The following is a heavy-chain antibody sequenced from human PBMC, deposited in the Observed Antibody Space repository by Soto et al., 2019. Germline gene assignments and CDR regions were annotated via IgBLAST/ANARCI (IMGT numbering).Heavy chain of an antibody. V-gene: IGHV3-21*02. J-gene: IGHJ5*02. CDR3: VSDQKREHFETSGPNWFAT. D-gene: IGHD6-19*01. CDR2: ISRTSSYI. CDR1: GLTFSTYS. Sequence: EVQLVESGGGLVRPGGSLRLSCVVSGLTFSTYSMNWVRQTPGKGLEWVSYISRTSSYIYYRDSVKGRFTISRDNAKNSLYLQMNGLRVEDTAVYYCVSDQKREHFETSGPNWFATWGQGTLVTVSS.